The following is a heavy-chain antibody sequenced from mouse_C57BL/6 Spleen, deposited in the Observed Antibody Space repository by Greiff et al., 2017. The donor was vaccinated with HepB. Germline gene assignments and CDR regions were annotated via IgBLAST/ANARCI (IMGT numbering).Heavy chain of an antibody. V-gene: IGHV1-81*01. CDR1: GYTFTSYG. D-gene: IGHD2-4*01. CDR3: ARWDYDYGFDY. CDR2: IYPRSGNT. Sequence: VQLQESGAELARPGASVKLSCKASGYTFTSYGISWVKQRTGQGLEWIGEIYPRSGNTYYNEKFKGKATLTADKSSSTAYMELRSLTSEDSAVYFCARWDYDYGFDYWGQGTTLTVSS. J-gene: IGHJ2*01.